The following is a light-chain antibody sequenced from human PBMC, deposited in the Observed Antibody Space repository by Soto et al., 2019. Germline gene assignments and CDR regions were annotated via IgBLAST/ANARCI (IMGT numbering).Light chain of an antibody. J-gene: IGKJ5*01. CDR2: DST. CDR3: QQRDYWQVT. Sequence: VLTQSPATLSLSPGERATLSCRASQSIHTSLAWYQQKSGKPPRLVIYDSTLRANGVPDRFGGSRSGTDFALTISSLEPEDFAVYYCQQRDYWQVTFGQGTRLEI. V-gene: IGKV3D-11*02. CDR1: QSIHTS.